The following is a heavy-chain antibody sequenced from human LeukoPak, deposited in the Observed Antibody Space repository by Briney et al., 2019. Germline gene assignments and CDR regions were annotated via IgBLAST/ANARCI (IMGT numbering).Heavy chain of an antibody. CDR1: GYTLTGYY. D-gene: IGHD6-19*01. V-gene: IGHV1-2*02. CDR2: IKTNSGGT. Sequence: ASVNVSCKASGYTLTGYYMHWVRQAPGQGHEWRGWIKTNSGGTNYAQKFQGRVPMTRDTSISTAYMELNSLRSDDTAVYYCATASSGWYGGAFDIWGQGTMVTVSS. CDR3: ATASSGWYGGAFDI. J-gene: IGHJ3*02.